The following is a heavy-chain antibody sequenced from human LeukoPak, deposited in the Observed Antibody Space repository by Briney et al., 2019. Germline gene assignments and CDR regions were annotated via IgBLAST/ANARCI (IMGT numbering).Heavy chain of an antibody. Sequence: GGSLRLSCVPSGFTFNGHWMSWVRQAPGKGLEWVADMDQYGSQEHYLDSVKGRFTISRDNAQKSLFLHMHSLRAEDTAIYYCATDRLGRLNYWGQGTLVTVSS. CDR3: ATDRLGRLNY. D-gene: IGHD2-21*02. J-gene: IGHJ4*02. CDR1: GFTFNGHW. V-gene: IGHV3-7*03. CDR2: MDQYGSQE.